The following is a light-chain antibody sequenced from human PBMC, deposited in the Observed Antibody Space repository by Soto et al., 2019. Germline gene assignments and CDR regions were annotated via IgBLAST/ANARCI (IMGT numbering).Light chain of an antibody. V-gene: IGLV1-40*01. Sequence: QSVLTQPPSVSGAPGQGVTISCTGSSSNIGAGHDVHWYQQLPGSAPKLLIYGSRNRPSGVPDRFSGSRSGTSASLAITGLQAEDEPDYYCQSYESSLSAHYVFGTGTKVTVL. CDR3: QSYESSLSAHYV. J-gene: IGLJ1*01. CDR1: SSNIGAGHD. CDR2: GSR.